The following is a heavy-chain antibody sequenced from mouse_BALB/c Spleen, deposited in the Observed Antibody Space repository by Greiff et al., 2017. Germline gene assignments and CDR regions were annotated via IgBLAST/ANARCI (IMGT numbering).Heavy chain of an antibody. Sequence: EVMLVESGGGLVKPGGSLKLSCAASGFTFSDYYMYWVRQTPEKRLEWVATISDGGSYTYYPDSVKGRFTISRDNAKNNLYLQMSSLKSEDTAMYYCARDRGYRYHAMDYWGQGTSVTVSS. V-gene: IGHV5-4*02. CDR3: ARDRGYRYHAMDY. CDR2: ISDGGSYT. J-gene: IGHJ4*01. CDR1: GFTFSDYY. D-gene: IGHD2-14*01.